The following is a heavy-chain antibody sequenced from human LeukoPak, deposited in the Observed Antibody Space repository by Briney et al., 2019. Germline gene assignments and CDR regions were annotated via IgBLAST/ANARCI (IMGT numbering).Heavy chain of an antibody. CDR2: INPSGGST. CDR1: GYGFTRYQ. Sequence: ASVKVSCKAFGYGFTRYQIHWVRQAPGHGLEWMGIINPSGGSTRYAQKFQARLTLTSDTSATTVYMELTNVRSDDTAVYYCARAVDYPTYSFDFWGHGSLVTVST. V-gene: IGHV1-46*01. D-gene: IGHD4/OR15-4a*01. J-gene: IGHJ4*01. CDR3: ARAVDYPTYSFDF.